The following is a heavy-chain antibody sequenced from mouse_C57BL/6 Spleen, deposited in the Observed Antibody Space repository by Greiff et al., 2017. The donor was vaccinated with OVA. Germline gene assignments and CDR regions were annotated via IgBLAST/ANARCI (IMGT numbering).Heavy chain of an antibody. D-gene: IGHD2-1*01. V-gene: IGHV5-16*01. CDR1: GFTFSDYY. CDR2: INYDGSST. J-gene: IGHJ1*03. Sequence: EVMLVESEGGLVQPGSSMKLSCTASGFTFSDYYMAWVRQVPEKGLEWVANINYDGSSTYYLDSLKSRFIISRDNAKNILYLQMSSLKSEDTATYYCARVRLWYRYCDVWGTGTTVTVSS. CDR3: ARVRLWYRYCDV.